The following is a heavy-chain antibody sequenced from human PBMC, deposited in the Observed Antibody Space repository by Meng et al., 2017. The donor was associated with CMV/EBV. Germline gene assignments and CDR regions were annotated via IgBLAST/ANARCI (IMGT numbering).Heavy chain of an antibody. V-gene: IGHV3-43*01. CDR1: GFTFDDYT. CDR3: AKDIGYSSGWSLDY. CDR2: ISWDGGST. D-gene: IGHD6-19*01. J-gene: IGHJ4*02. Sequence: GGSLRLSCAASGFTFDDYTMHWVRQAPGKGLEWVSLISWDGGSTYYADYVKGRFTISRDNSKNSLYLQMNSLRTEDTALYYCAKDIGYSSGWSLDYWGQGTLVTVSS.